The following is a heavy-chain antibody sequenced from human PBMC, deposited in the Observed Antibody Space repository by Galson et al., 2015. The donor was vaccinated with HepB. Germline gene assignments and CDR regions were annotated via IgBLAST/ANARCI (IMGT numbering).Heavy chain of an antibody. CDR3: AKSMLGGYSYGPTGY. CDR2: ISGSGGST. V-gene: IGHV3-23*01. CDR1: GFTFSSYA. J-gene: IGHJ4*02. Sequence: SLRLSCAASGFTFSSYAMSWVRQAPGKGLEWVSAISGSGGSTYYADSVKGRFTISRDNSKNTLYLQMNSLRAEDTAVYYCAKSMLGGYSYGPTGYWGQGTLVTVSS. D-gene: IGHD5-18*01.